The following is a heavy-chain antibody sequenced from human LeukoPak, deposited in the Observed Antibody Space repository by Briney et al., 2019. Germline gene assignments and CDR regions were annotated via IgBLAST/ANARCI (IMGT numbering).Heavy chain of an antibody. Sequence: GGSLRLSCAASGFTFSTYSLHWVRQAPGKGLEWVAIIWYDGNNKYYADSVKGRFTISRDNSKNTLHLQMNSLRVEDTATYYFARDSTGIDYWGQGTLVTVSS. CDR2: IWYDGNNK. CDR3: ARDSTGIDY. D-gene: IGHD1-14*01. J-gene: IGHJ4*02. CDR1: GFTFSTYS. V-gene: IGHV3-33*08.